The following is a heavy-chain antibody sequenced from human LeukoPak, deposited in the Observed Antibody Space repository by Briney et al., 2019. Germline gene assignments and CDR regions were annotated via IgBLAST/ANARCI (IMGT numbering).Heavy chain of an antibody. D-gene: IGHD3-22*01. CDR1: GFTFYDYA. CDR3: AKDNYYDSSGYYIDY. Sequence: GRSLRLSCAASGFTFYDYAMHWVRQAPGKGLEWVSGISWNSGSIGYADSVKGRFTISRDNAKNSLYLQMNSLRAEDTALYYCAKDNYYDSSGYYIDYWGQGTLVTVSS. CDR2: ISWNSGSI. V-gene: IGHV3-9*01. J-gene: IGHJ4*02.